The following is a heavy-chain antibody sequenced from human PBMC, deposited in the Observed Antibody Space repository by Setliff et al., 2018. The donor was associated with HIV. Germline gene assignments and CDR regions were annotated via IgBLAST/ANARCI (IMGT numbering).Heavy chain of an antibody. V-gene: IGHV4-39*07. CDR1: GGSISSGTYY. CDR2: MSHSGST. D-gene: IGHD6-19*01. Sequence: SETLSLTCSVSGGSISSGTYYWGWIRQPPGKGLEWIGSMSHSGSTLYNPSLKSRVTISVDTSKNHFSLKLSSVTAADTAVYYCAREVGHRSGYYRGSFDYWGQGTLVTVSS. J-gene: IGHJ4*02. CDR3: AREVGHRSGYYRGSFDY.